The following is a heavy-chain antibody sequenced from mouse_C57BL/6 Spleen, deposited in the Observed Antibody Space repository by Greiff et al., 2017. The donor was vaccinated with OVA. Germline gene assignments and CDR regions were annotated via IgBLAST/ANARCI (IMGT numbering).Heavy chain of an antibody. CDR3: APYYYGSSHWYFDV. V-gene: IGHV1-55*01. Sequence: VQLQQPGAELVKPGASVKMSCKASGYTFTSYWITWVKQRPGQGLEWIGDIYPGSGSTNYNEKFKSKATLTVDTSSSTAYMQLSSLTSEDSAVYYCAPYYYGSSHWYFDVWGTGTTVTVSS. CDR1: GYTFTSYW. J-gene: IGHJ1*03. CDR2: IYPGSGST. D-gene: IGHD1-1*01.